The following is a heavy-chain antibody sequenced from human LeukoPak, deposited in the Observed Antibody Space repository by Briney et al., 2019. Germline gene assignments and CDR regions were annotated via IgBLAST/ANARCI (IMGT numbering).Heavy chain of an antibody. CDR3: ARAYYYASSAFDI. J-gene: IGHJ3*02. Sequence: NASETLSLTCTVSGGSISSNTYYWDWIRQPPGKGLECIGSIYYGGSTYYNPSLKSRVIISVDTSKNQFSLKLSSVTAADTAVYYCARAYYYASSAFDIWGQGTMVTVSS. V-gene: IGHV4-39*01. D-gene: IGHD3-22*01. CDR2: IYYGGST. CDR1: GGSISSNTYY.